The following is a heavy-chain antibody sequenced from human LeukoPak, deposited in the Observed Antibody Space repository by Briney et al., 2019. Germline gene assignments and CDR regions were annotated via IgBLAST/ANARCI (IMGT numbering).Heavy chain of an antibody. Sequence: SETLSLTCTVSGGSISGYYWSWIRQPPGKGLEWIGYIYYSVTTNYNPSLKSRVTISVDTSENQFSLKLNSVTAADTAVYYCARHGGTVTTVAHYEVWGQGILVTVSS. CDR3: ARHGGTVTTVAHYEV. CDR1: GGSISGYY. J-gene: IGHJ4*02. V-gene: IGHV4-59*08. D-gene: IGHD4-17*01. CDR2: IYYSVTT.